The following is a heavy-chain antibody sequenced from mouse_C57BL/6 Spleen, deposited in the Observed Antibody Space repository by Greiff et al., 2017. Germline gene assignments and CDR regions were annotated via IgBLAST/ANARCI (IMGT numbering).Heavy chain of an antibody. Sequence: QVQLKQPGAELVRPGSSVKLSCKASGYTFTSYWMHWVKQRPIQGLEWIGNIDPSDSETHYNQKFKDKATLTVDKSSSTAYMQLSSLTSEDSAVYYCARSSSGYVNAMDYWGQGTSVTVSS. CDR3: ARSSSGYVNAMDY. J-gene: IGHJ4*01. V-gene: IGHV1-52*01. CDR2: IDPSDSET. CDR1: GYTFTSYW. D-gene: IGHD3-2*02.